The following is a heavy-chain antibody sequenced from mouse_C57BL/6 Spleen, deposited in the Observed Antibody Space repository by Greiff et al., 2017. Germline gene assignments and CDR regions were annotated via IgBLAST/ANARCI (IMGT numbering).Heavy chain of an antibody. CDR2: IDPSDSET. CDR3: ARGLRRGWYFDV. J-gene: IGHJ1*03. D-gene: IGHD2-4*01. CDR1: GYTFTSYW. Sequence: QVQLQQPGAELVRPGSSVKLSCKASGYTFTSYWMHWVKQRPIQGLEWIGNIDPSDSETHYNQKFKDKATLTVDKSSSTAYMQLSSLTSEDAAVYYCARGLRRGWYFDVWGTGTTVTVYS. V-gene: IGHV1-52*01.